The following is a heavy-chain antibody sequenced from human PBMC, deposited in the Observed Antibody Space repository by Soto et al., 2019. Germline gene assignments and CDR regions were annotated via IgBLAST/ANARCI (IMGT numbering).Heavy chain of an antibody. J-gene: IGHJ5*02. Sequence: GASVKVSCKASGGTFSSYAISWVRQAPGQGLEWMGGIIPIFGTANYAQKFQGRVTITADKSTSTAYMELSSLRSEDTAVYYCARVVPAAMENWFDPWGQGTLVTVS. CDR2: IIPIFGTA. CDR1: GGTFSSYA. CDR3: ARVVPAAMENWFDP. D-gene: IGHD2-2*01. V-gene: IGHV1-69*06.